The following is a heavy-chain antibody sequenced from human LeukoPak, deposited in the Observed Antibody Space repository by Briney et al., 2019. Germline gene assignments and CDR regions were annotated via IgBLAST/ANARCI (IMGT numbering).Heavy chain of an antibody. V-gene: IGHV3-73*01. CDR3: TRPYSSGYY. J-gene: IGHJ4*02. D-gene: IGHD6-19*01. CDR1: GFTFSGSA. Sequence: GGSLRLSCAASGFTFSGSAMHWVRQAPGKGPEWVGRIRSKANSYATAYAASVKGRFTISRDDSKNTAYLQMNSLKIEDTAVYYCTRPYSSGYYWGQGTLVTVSS. CDR2: IRSKANSYAT.